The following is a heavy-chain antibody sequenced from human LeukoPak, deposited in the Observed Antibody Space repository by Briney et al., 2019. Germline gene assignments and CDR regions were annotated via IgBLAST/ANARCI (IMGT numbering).Heavy chain of an antibody. Sequence: SQTLSLTCTVSGGSISSGNYSWSWIRQPAGKGLEWIGRIYTSGSTNYNPSLKSRVTISVDTSKNQFSLKLSSVTAADTAVYYCARDLYYYGSGLDYWGQGTLVTVSS. V-gene: IGHV4-61*02. D-gene: IGHD3-10*01. CDR3: ARDLYYYGSGLDY. CDR2: IYTSGST. CDR1: GGSISSGNYS. J-gene: IGHJ4*02.